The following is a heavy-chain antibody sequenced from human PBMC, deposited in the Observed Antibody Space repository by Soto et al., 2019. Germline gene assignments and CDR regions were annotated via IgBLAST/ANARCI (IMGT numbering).Heavy chain of an antibody. CDR1: GGSISSTNW. CDR3: ARLRTSVLAQSVTANFDS. Sequence: QIQLQESGPGLVKPSGTVSLTCTVSGGSISSTNWWSWVRQPPGMGLEWIGDIHHGGSINVNSSLESRISMSADKSKNQFSLKLHSVTAADTAVYFCARLRTSVLAQSVTANFDSWGQGTLVTVSS. D-gene: IGHD5-18*01. CDR2: IHHGGSI. V-gene: IGHV4-4*02. J-gene: IGHJ4*02.